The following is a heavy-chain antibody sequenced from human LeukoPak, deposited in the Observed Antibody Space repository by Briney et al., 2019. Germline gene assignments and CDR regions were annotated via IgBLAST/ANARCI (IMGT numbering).Heavy chain of an antibody. V-gene: IGHV1-69*06. Sequence: SVRVSCKASGGTFSSYAISWVRQAPGQGLEWMGGIIPIFGTANYAQKFQGRVTITADKSTSTAYMELSSLRSEDTAVYYCAGDFWSGYYTRYYYYMDVWGKGTTVTVSS. D-gene: IGHD3-3*01. CDR3: AGDFWSGYYTRYYYYMDV. CDR1: GGTFSSYA. CDR2: IIPIFGTA. J-gene: IGHJ6*03.